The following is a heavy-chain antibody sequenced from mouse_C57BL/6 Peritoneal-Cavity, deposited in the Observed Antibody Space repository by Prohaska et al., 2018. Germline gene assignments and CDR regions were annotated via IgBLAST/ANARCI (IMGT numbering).Heavy chain of an antibody. Sequence: DVQLQESGPGMVKPSQSLSLTCTVTGYSITSGYDWHWIRHFPGNKLEWMGYISYSGSTNYNPSLKSRISITHDTSKNHFFLKLNSVTTEDTATYYGARRGDYPYYFDYWGQGTTLTVSS. CDR3: ARRGDYPYYFDY. V-gene: IGHV3-1*01. J-gene: IGHJ2*01. D-gene: IGHD2-4*01. CDR1: GYSITSGYD. CDR2: ISYSGST.